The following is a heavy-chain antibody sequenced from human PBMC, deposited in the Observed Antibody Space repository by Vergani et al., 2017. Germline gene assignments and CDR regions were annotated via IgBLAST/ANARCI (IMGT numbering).Heavy chain of an antibody. CDR1: GGTFSTYG. CDR2: IIPMLGEP. V-gene: IGHV1-69*01. J-gene: IGHJ6*03. D-gene: IGHD3-3*01. Sequence: QVQLEQSGAELKKPQSSVKVSCKASGGTFSTYGFGWVRQAPGQGLEWIGGIIPMLGEPKYAEKFQDRLTITADESTRTVYMELTSLRFEDTAKYYCATLMAILEWTESHDYMDVWGKGTTVTVSS. CDR3: ATLMAILEWTESHDYMDV.